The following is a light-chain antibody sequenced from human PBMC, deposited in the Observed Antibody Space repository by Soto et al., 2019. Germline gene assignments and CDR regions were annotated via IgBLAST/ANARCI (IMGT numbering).Light chain of an antibody. CDR2: DAS. J-gene: IGKJ4*01. CDR3: HQYDSLPLT. CDR1: QDINNY. Sequence: DVQMTQSPSSLSASVGDTVTITYQASQDINNYLNWYQQKPGKAPKLLIYDASTLATGVPSRFSGSASGTDFTFTISSLQPEDIATYYCHQYDSLPLTFGGGTRVEIK. V-gene: IGKV1-33*01.